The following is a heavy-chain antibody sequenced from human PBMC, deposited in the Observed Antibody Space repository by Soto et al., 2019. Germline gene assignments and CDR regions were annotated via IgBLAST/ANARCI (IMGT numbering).Heavy chain of an antibody. CDR2: IIPIFGTA. CDR3: ASGGPHGITGNLGNAYLPETYLDY. J-gene: IGHJ4*02. CDR1: GGTFSSYA. V-gene: IGHV1-69*01. D-gene: IGHD1-20*01. Sequence: QVQLVQSGAEVKKPGSSVKVSCKASGGTFSSYAISWVRQAPGQGLEWMGGIIPIFGTANYAQKFQGRVTITADESTSTAYMELSSLRSEDTAGYYSASGGPHGITGNLGNAYLPETYLDYWGQGTMVTVSS.